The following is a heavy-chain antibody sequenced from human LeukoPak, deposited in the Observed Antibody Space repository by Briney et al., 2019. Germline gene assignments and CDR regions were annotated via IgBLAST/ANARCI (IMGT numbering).Heavy chain of an antibody. V-gene: IGHV4-59*01. CDR3: ARDRGYGYIDAFDI. CDR2: IYYSGST. J-gene: IGHJ3*02. CDR1: GGSISSYY. Sequence: SETLSLTCTDSGGSISSYYWNWIRQPPGKGLEWIGYIYYSGSTNYNPSLKSRVTILVDTSKNQFSLKLSSVTAADTAVYYCARDRGYGYIDAFDIWGQGTMVTVSS. D-gene: IGHD5-24*01.